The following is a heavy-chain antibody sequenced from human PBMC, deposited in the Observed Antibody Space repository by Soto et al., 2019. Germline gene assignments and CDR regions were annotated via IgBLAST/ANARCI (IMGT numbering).Heavy chain of an antibody. CDR2: ISSRSTNT. Sequence: EVQLVESGGGLVKPEGSLRLSCEDSGFTFSSYTMNWVRRAPGKGLEWVSSISSRSTNTHYADSVRGRFTISRDNAKRSLYLQKKSLRAEDTDVYYCAKEPLYYVDYRGQGTLVTLSS. J-gene: IGHJ4*02. V-gene: IGHV3-21*02. CDR3: AKEPLYYVDY. D-gene: IGHD1-26*01. CDR1: GFTFSSYT.